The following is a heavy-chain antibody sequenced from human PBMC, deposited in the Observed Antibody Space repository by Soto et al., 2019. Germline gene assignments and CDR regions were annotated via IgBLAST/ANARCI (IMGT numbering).Heavy chain of an antibody. CDR2: INGDASST. CDR3: ARDQSYAMEV. J-gene: IGHJ6*02. Sequence: GGSLRLSCEASGFSIRYYWMHWVRQAPGEGLVWVSCINGDASSTTYADSVKGRFTISRDDAKNTVYLQMTSLRAEDTAVYFCARDQSYAMEVWGQGTRVTVSS. V-gene: IGHV3-74*01. CDR1: GFSIRYYW.